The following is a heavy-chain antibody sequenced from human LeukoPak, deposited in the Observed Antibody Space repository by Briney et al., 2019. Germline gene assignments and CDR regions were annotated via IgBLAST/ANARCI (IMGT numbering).Heavy chain of an antibody. CDR2: IWYDRSNK. D-gene: IGHD3-9*01. Sequence: GGSLRLSCAASGFTFSSYGMHWVRQAPGKGLEWVAVIWYDRSNKYYADSVKGRFTISRDNSKNTLYLQMNSLRAEDTAVYYCARDPYYDILTGYYAAGYFDYWGQGTLVTVSS. CDR1: GFTFSSYG. V-gene: IGHV3-33*01. J-gene: IGHJ4*02. CDR3: ARDPYYDILTGYYAAGYFDY.